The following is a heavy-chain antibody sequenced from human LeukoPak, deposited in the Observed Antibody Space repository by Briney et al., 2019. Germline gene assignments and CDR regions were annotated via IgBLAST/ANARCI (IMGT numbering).Heavy chain of an antibody. CDR3: ARDPSHWSALAGTT. CDR1: GYTFTSYG. J-gene: IGHJ4*02. V-gene: IGHV1-18*04. D-gene: IGHD6-19*01. CDR2: ISAYNGNT. Sequence: ASVKVSCKASGYTFTSYGISWVRQAPGQGLEWMGWISAYNGNTNYAQKLQGRVTMTTDTSTSTAYMELSSLRSEDTAVYYCARDPSHWSALAGTTWGQGTLVTVSS.